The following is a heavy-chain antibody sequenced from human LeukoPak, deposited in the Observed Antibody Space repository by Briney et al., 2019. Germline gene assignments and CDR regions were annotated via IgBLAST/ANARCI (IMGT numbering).Heavy chain of an antibody. J-gene: IGHJ4*02. Sequence: GETLRLSCAASGFTFSSYGMSWVRQAPGKGLEWVSAISGSDGSTYYADSVKGRFTISRENSKNTLYLQMNSLRAEDTAVYYCARDIFSYYYDSSGSPAFDYWGQGTLVTVSS. D-gene: IGHD3-22*01. CDR2: ISGSDGST. CDR1: GFTFSSYG. CDR3: ARDIFSYYYDSSGSPAFDY. V-gene: IGHV3-23*01.